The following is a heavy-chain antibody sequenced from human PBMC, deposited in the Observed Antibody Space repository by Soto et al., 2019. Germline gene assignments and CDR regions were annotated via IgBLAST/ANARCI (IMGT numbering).Heavy chain of an antibody. V-gene: IGHV1-69*13. J-gene: IGHJ5*02. CDR1: GGNFSNSG. CDR2: IVPLFGTT. CDR3: ARASGRSWYNWFDP. Sequence: ASVKVSCKASGGNFSNSGISWVRQAPGQGLEWMGGIVPLFGTTNYAHKFRGRVTFTADESTSTAYMEVASLRSEDTAVYYCARASGRSWYNWFDPWGQGTLVTVSS. D-gene: IGHD6-13*01.